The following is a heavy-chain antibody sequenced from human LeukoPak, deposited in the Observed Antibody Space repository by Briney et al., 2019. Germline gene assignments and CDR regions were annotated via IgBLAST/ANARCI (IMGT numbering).Heavy chain of an antibody. V-gene: IGHV1-69*04. D-gene: IGHD2-15*01. CDR1: GYTFTIYD. J-gene: IGHJ4*02. Sequence: GASVKVSFKASGYTFTIYDISWVRQAPGQGLEWMGRIIPILGIANYAQKFQGRVTITADKSTSTAYMELSSLRSEDTAVYYCARDNPVAAIHSEIDYWGQGTLVTVSS. CDR2: IIPILGIA. CDR3: ARDNPVAAIHSEIDY.